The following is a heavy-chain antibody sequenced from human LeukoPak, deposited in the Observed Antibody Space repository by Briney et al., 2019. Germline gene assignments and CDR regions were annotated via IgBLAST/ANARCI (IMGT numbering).Heavy chain of an antibody. Sequence: PGRSLRLSCAASGFTFDDYAMHWVRQAPGKGLEWVSGISWNSGSIGYADSVKGRFTISRDNAKNSLYLQMNSLRAEDTALYYCAKDIAAAGTSSFDYWGQGTLVTVSS. D-gene: IGHD6-13*01. V-gene: IGHV3-9*01. CDR3: AKDIAAAGTSSFDY. J-gene: IGHJ4*02. CDR1: GFTFDDYA. CDR2: ISWNSGSI.